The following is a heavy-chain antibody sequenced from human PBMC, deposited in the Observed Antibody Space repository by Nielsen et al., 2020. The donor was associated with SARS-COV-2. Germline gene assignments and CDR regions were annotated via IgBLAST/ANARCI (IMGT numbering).Heavy chain of an antibody. Sequence: SETLSLTCAVYGGSFSGYYWSWIRQPPGKGLEWIGEINHSGSTNYNPSLKSRVTISVDTSKNQFSLKLSSVTAADTAVYYCARLSSGSGYFSSLDYWGQGTLVTVSS. CDR1: GGSFSGYY. J-gene: IGHJ4*02. V-gene: IGHV4-34*01. CDR3: ARLSSGSGYFSSLDY. CDR2: INHSGST. D-gene: IGHD3-22*01.